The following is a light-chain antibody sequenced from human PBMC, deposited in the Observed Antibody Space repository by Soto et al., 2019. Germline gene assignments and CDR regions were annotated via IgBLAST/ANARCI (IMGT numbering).Light chain of an antibody. V-gene: IGLV2-14*03. CDR3: SSYTSSKTLV. CDR1: SSDIGGYTY. CDR2: DVS. J-gene: IGLJ2*01. Sequence: QSALTQPASVSGSPGQSITISCTGTSSDIGGYTYVSWYQQHPGKAPKLIIYDVSNRPSGVSNRFSGSKSGNTASLAISGLHAEDEADYYCSSYTSSKTLVFGGGTKVTVL.